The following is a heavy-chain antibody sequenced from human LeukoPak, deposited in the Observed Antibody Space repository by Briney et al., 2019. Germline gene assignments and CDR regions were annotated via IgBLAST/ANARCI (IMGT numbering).Heavy chain of an antibody. CDR1: GGSISSYY. V-gene: IGHV4-59*01. J-gene: IGHJ6*02. D-gene: IGHD4-11*01. CDR2: IYYSGST. CDR3: ARERRGRLDGMGV. Sequence: SETLSLTCTVSGGSISSYYWSWIRQPPGKGLEWIGYIYYSGSTNYNPSLKSRVTISVDTSKNQFSLKLSSVTAADTAVYYCARERRGRLDGMGVWGQGTAVTVSS.